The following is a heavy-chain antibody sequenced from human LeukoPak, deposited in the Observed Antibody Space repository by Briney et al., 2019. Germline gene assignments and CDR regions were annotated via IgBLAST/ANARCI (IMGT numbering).Heavy chain of an antibody. V-gene: IGHV3-74*01. D-gene: IGHD6-19*01. J-gene: IGHJ4*02. CDR3: VGGQVAERYYFDY. Sequence: PGESLRLSCAASGFTFSSYVMHWVRQAPGKGLVWVARLSSDESFTSYADSVKGRFTISRDNAKNTLYLQMNSLRAEDTAVYYCVGGQVAERYYFDYWGQGTLVTVSS. CDR1: GFTFSSYV. CDR2: LSSDESFT.